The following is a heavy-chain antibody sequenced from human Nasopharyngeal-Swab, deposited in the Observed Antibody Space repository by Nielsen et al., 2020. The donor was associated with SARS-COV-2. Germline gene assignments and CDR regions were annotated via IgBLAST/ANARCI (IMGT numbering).Heavy chain of an antibody. CDR2: IYSGGST. D-gene: IGHD6-19*01. V-gene: IGHV3-66*01. J-gene: IGHJ3*02. Sequence: WIRQPPGKGLEWVSVIYSGGSTYYADSVKGRFTISRDNSKNTLYLQMISLRAEDTAVYYCARDTSGRDAFHIWGQGTMVTVSS. CDR3: ARDTSGRDAFHI.